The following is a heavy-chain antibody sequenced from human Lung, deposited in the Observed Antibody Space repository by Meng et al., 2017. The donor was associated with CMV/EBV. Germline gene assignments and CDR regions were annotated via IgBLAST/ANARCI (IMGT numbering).Heavy chain of an antibody. CDR2: VFYTGTT. Sequence: SETLSLXCTVSGGSTNSYYWTWIRQAPGKGLEWIGYVFYTGTTKYNPSLKSRVTMSLDTSKSHFSLKLTSVTAADTAIYYCARGRAQSGWVDPWGQGTLVTVSS. D-gene: IGHD1-26*01. V-gene: IGHV4-59*01. CDR1: GGSTNSYY. J-gene: IGHJ5*02. CDR3: ARGRAQSGWVDP.